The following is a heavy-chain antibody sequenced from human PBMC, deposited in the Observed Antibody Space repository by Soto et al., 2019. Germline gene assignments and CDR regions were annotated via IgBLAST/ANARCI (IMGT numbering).Heavy chain of an antibody. CDR2: INPSGGST. V-gene: IGHV1-46*01. CDR3: ARAVSARYYYDSSGYPHDAFDI. CDR1: GYTFTSYY. Sequence: ASVKVSCKASGYTFTSYYMHWVRQAPGQGLEWMGIINPSGGSTSYAQKFQGRVTMTRDTSTSTVYMELSSLRSEDTAVYYCARAVSARYYYDSSGYPHDAFDIWG. D-gene: IGHD3-22*01. J-gene: IGHJ3*02.